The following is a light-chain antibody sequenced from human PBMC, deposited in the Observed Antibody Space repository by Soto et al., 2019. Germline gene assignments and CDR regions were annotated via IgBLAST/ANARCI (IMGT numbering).Light chain of an antibody. CDR2: GAS. Sequence: EVVLTQSPNTLSLSPGESATLSCRASQAVSSTYLVWYQQKPGLAPRLLIYGASSRAPGISDRFSGSGSGTDFTLTISRLEPDDFALYYCQQYGSSLWTFGLRTKVEIK. V-gene: IGKV3-20*01. J-gene: IGKJ1*01. CDR1: QAVSSTY. CDR3: QQYGSSLWT.